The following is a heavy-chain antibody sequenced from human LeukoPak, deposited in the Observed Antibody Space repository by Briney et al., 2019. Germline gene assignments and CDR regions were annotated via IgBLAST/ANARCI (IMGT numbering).Heavy chain of an antibody. CDR3: ARDRISINALDM. CDR1: GASITGHY. V-gene: IGHV4-59*11. J-gene: IGHJ3*02. D-gene: IGHD1-14*01. Sequence: SETLSLTCTVSGASITGHYLTWIRQPPGNGLEWIGYISHIGSTNYNPSLKSRVTISVDTSKNQFSLKLTSVTAADTALYYCARDRISINALDMWGQGTMVAVSS. CDR2: ISHIGST.